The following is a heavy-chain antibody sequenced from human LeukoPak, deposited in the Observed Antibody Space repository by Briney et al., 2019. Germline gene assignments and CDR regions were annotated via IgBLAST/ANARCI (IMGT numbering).Heavy chain of an antibody. CDR2: IYPGDSDT. D-gene: IGHD6-13*01. V-gene: IGHV5-51*01. CDR3: ASSSRVGSLTFNDY. J-gene: IGHJ4*02. CDR1: GYSFTSYW. Sequence: GESLKISYTGSGYSFTSYWIGLVRQMPEKRLEWMVIIYPGDSDTRYSPSFQGQVTISANNSISTAYLQSSSLKASDGAMYYCASSSRVGSLTFNDYWGQGTLVTVSS.